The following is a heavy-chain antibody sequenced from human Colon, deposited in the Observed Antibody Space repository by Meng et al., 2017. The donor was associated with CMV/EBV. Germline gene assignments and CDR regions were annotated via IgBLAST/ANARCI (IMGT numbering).Heavy chain of an antibody. V-gene: IGHV3-23*01. CDR1: GFTFSSYD. D-gene: IGHD6-19*01. CDR2: IRRTGGNT. Sequence: SGFTFSSYDMSWVRQAPGKGLERVSSIRRTGGNTYYADSVKGRFTISRDNSKNTLYLQMNILRAGDTAIYYCAKDEYSTGWYSGFDYWGQGTLVTVSS. J-gene: IGHJ4*02. CDR3: AKDEYSTGWYSGFDY.